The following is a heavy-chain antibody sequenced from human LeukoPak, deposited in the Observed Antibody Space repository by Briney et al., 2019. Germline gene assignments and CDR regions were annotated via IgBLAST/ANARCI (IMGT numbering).Heavy chain of an antibody. Sequence: GASVKVSCKASGYTFTGYYMHWVRQAPGQGLEWMGWINPNSGSTNYAQKFQGRVTMTRDTSISTAYMELSRLRSDDTAVYYCARDWEGDYGFDYWGQGTLVTVSS. CDR3: ARDWEGDYGFDY. CDR1: GYTFTGYY. CDR2: INPNSGST. J-gene: IGHJ4*02. D-gene: IGHD4-17*01. V-gene: IGHV1-2*02.